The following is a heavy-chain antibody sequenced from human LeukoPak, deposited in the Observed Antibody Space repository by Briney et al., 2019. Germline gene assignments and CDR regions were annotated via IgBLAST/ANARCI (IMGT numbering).Heavy chain of an antibody. Sequence: SETLSLACTVSGASVSSYYWSWIRQPPGKGLEWIGYIYYSGNTNYNPSLDSRATLSVDTSKNQFSLRLTSVTAADTAVYYCARVRVGGTFYYFDYWGQGTLVTVCS. CDR3: ARVRVGGTFYYFDY. CDR2: IYYSGNT. V-gene: IGHV4-59*02. J-gene: IGHJ4*02. D-gene: IGHD2/OR15-2a*01. CDR1: GASVSSYY.